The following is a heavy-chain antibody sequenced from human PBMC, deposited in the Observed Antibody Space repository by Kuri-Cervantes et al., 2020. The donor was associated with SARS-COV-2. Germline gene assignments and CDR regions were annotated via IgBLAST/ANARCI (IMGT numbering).Heavy chain of an antibody. V-gene: IGHV3-43D*03. CDR3: AKERGYGYGFDI. D-gene: IGHD3-10*01. CDR1: GFTFDDYA. CDR2: ISWDGGST. J-gene: IGHJ3*02. Sequence: GESLKISCAASGFTFDDYAMHWVRQAPGKGLEWVSLISWDGGSTYYADSVKGRFTIPRDNSKNSLYLQMNSLRAEDMAMYYCAKERGYGYGFDIWGQGTMVTVSS.